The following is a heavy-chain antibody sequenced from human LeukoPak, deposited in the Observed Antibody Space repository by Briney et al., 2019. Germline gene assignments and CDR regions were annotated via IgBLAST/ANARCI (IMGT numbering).Heavy chain of an antibody. CDR1: GGTFSSYA. D-gene: IGHD6-19*01. J-gene: IGHJ5*02. CDR2: IIPIFGTA. CDR3: ARDKVAVAGALWFDP. Sequence: GASVKVSCKASGGTFSSYAISWVRQALGQGLEWMGGIIPIFGTANYAQKFQGRVTITADKSTSTAYMELSSLRSEDTAVYYCARDKVAVAGALWFDPWGQGTLVTVSS. V-gene: IGHV1-69*06.